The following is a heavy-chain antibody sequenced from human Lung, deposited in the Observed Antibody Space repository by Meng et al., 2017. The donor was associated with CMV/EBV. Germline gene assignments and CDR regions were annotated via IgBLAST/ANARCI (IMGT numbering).Heavy chain of an antibody. CDR3: ARDMYWNQAYHGMDV. J-gene: IGHJ6*01. Sequence: GEXXKISCAASGPTVNSKYLTWVRQAPGKGLEWVSVINSGGSTDYIDSVKGRFTISRDNSKNTLYLQMNSLRPEDTAVYYCARDMYWNQAYHGMDVWGQGTXVNGAS. D-gene: IGHD2-8*02. CDR2: INSGGST. V-gene: IGHV3-66*02. CDR1: GPTVNSKY.